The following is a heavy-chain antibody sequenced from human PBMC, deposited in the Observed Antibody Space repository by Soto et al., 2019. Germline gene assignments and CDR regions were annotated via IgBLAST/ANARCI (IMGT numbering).Heavy chain of an antibody. V-gene: IGHV3-30-3*01. Sequence: PGGSLRLSCAASGFTFSSYAMHWVRQAPGKGLEWVAVISYDGSNKYYADSVKGRFTISRDNSKNTLYLQMNSLRAEDTAVYYCARDSSVRVVVAAYLFDYRGQGTLVTVSS. D-gene: IGHD2-15*01. CDR3: ARDSSVRVVVAAYLFDY. CDR2: ISYDGSNK. J-gene: IGHJ4*02. CDR1: GFTFSSYA.